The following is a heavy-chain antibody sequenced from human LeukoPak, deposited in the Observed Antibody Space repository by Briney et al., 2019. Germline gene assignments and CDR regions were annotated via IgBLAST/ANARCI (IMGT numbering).Heavy chain of an antibody. J-gene: IGHJ4*02. CDR1: GFTFSSYA. CDR2: ISGSGGST. Sequence: GGSLRLSCAASGFTFSSYAMSWVRQAPGKGLEWVSAISGSGGSTYYAGSVKGRFTISRENAKNSLYLQMNSLRAGDTAVYYCVRGRRYDSSGVFDYWGQGTLVTVSS. V-gene: IGHV3-23*01. D-gene: IGHD3-22*01. CDR3: VRGRRYDSSGVFDY.